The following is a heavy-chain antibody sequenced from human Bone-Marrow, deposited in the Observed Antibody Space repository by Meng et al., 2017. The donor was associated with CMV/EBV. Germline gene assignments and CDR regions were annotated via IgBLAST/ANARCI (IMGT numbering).Heavy chain of an antibody. J-gene: IGHJ6*01. V-gene: IGHV1-2*02. D-gene: IGHD3-9*01. CDR2: INPNSGGT. CDR1: GYTFTGYY. CDR3: ARGGIDLYYDILTGYFYYYGMDV. Sequence: ASVKVSCKASGYTFTGYYMHWVRQAPGQGLEWMGWINPNSGGTNYAQKFQGRVTMTRDTSISTAYMELSRLRSDDTAVYYCARGGIDLYYDILTGYFYYYGMDVWGQGTTVTVYS.